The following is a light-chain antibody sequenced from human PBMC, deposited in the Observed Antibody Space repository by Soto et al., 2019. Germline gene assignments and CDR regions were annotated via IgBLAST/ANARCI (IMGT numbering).Light chain of an antibody. CDR1: SSNIGAGYD. V-gene: IGLV1-40*01. J-gene: IGLJ2*01. CDR3: QSYDSSLSGVV. CDR2: GNS. Sequence: QSVLTQPPSVSGAPGQRVTISCTGSSSNIGAGYDVHWYQQLPGTAPKLLIYGNSNRPSGVPDRFSGSKSGTSASLAITGLQAEDEADYYCQSYDSSLSGVVFGGVIKLTVL.